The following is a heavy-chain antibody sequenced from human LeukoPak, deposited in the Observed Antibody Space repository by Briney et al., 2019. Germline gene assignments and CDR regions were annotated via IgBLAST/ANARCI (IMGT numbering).Heavy chain of an antibody. J-gene: IGHJ4*02. CDR2: IKQDGSEK. D-gene: IGHD3-3*01. Sequence: PGGSLRLSCAASGFTFSSYWMSWVRQAPGKVLEWVANIKQDGSEKYYVDSVKGRFTISRDNAKNSVYLEMNSLRADDTAVYYCARSARLMKGVVEVTALDDWGQGTLVTVSS. V-gene: IGHV3-7*01. CDR3: ARSARLMKGVVEVTALDD. CDR1: GFTFSSYW.